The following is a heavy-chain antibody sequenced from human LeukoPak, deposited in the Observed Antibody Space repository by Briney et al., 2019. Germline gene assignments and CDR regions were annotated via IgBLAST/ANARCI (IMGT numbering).Heavy chain of an antibody. V-gene: IGHV3-21*01. CDR1: GFTFSSYS. CDR3: ARDTSGSYCLDY. D-gene: IGHD1-26*01. CDR2: ISSSSGYI. J-gene: IGHJ4*02. Sequence: GGSLRLSCAASGFTFSSYSMNWVRQAPGKGLEWVSSISSSSGYIYYADSVKGRFTISRDNAKNSLYLQMNSLRAEDTAVYYCARDTSGSYCLDYWGQGTLVTVSS.